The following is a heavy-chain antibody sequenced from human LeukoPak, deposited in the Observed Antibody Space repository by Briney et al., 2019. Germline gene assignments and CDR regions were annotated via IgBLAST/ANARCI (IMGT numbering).Heavy chain of an antibody. V-gene: IGHV4-34*01. Sequence: AETLSLTCAVYGGPFSGYYWSWIRQPPGKGLEWIGEINHSGSTNYNPSLKSRVTISVDTSKNQFSLQLSSVTAADTAVYYCASVRYGSVSSEYYFDYWGQGTLVTVSS. CDR3: ASVRYGSVSSEYYFDY. CDR1: GGPFSGYY. D-gene: IGHD3-10*01. J-gene: IGHJ4*02. CDR2: INHSGST.